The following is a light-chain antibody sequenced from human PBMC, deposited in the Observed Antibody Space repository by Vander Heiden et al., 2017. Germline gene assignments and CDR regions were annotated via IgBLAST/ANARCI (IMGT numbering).Light chain of an antibody. CDR3: MQSLQTPFT. V-gene: IGKV2-28*01. Sequence: IVRTQTQLPLPVTPGVPSSISCRSSQSLLHSNGYNYLDWYLQKPVQSPQLLIYLGSNRASEVTDRFSGSGSGTDFTLKISRVEAEDVGVYYCMQSLQTPFTFGPGTKVDIK. J-gene: IGKJ3*01. CDR2: LGS. CDR1: QSLLHSNGYNY.